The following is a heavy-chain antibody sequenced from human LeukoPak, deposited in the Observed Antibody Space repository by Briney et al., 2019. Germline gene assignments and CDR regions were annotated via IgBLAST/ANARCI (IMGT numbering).Heavy chain of an antibody. CDR3: AKADGNSGYDFLDFDY. V-gene: IGHV3-23*01. J-gene: IGHJ4*02. D-gene: IGHD5-12*01. CDR1: GFTFSSYT. Sequence: GGSLRLSCAASGFTFSSYTMNWVRQAPGKGLEWVSAISASGGSTYYSDSVKGRFTISRDDSQNTLYLQINSLRAEDTAVYYCAKADGNSGYDFLDFDYWGQGTLVTVSS. CDR2: ISASGGST.